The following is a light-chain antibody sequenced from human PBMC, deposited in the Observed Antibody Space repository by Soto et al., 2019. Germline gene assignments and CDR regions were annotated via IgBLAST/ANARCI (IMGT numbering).Light chain of an antibody. J-gene: IGLJ1*01. CDR3: SSFVASNNLRV. CDR2: EVN. Sequence: QSGLTQPPSASGSPGQSVTISCTGTSSDVGAYNYVSWYQQHPGKAPKLILYEVNQRPSGVPDRFSGSKSGNTASLTVSGLQAEDEADYYCSSFVASNNLRVFGTGTKVTVL. V-gene: IGLV2-8*01. CDR1: SSDVGAYNY.